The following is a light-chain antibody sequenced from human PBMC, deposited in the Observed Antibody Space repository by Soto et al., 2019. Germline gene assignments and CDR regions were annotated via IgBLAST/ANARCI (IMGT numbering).Light chain of an antibody. Sequence: QSALTQPASVSGSPGQSLTISCTGGSSDVGYHKYVSWYQHHPGKAPKLMIYEVSNRPSGVSNRFSGSKSGNTASLTISGLQAEDEADYYCSSYTSSGTWVVGGGTKVTVL. CDR2: EVS. CDR1: SSDVGYHKY. CDR3: SSYTSSGTWV. J-gene: IGLJ3*02. V-gene: IGLV2-14*01.